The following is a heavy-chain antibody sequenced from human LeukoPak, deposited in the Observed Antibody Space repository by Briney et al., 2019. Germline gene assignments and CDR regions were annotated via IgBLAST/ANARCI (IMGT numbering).Heavy chain of an antibody. V-gene: IGHV3-23*01. D-gene: IGHD3-22*01. CDR2: ISGSATRI. CDR1: GFTFSSYA. Sequence: PGGSLRLSRAASGFTFSSYAMSWVRQAPGKGLEWVSGISGSATRIFYADSVKGRFTISRDNSKNTLYLQMNSLRADDTAVYYCAKYYYASSDRGGFDYWGQGTLVTVSS. CDR3: AKYYYASSDRGGFDY. J-gene: IGHJ4*02.